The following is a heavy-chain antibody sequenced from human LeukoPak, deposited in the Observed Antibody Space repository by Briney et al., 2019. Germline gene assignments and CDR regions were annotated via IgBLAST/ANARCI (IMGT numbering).Heavy chain of an antibody. Sequence: GGSLRLSCAASGFTFRSYWMSWVRQAPGKGLEWVANIKEDGSEKYYVDSVKGRFTISRDSAKNSLYLQMNSLRVEDTAVYYCARDHDYGSDYWGQGTLVTVSS. CDR1: GFTFRSYW. J-gene: IGHJ4*02. CDR2: IKEDGSEK. V-gene: IGHV3-7*03. D-gene: IGHD4/OR15-4a*01. CDR3: ARDHDYGSDY.